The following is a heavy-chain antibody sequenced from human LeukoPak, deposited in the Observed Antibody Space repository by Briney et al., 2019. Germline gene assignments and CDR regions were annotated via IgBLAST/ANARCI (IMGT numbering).Heavy chain of an antibody. CDR2: ISDSGRNT. D-gene: IGHD3-16*01. CDR1: GFTLSIYA. CDR3: TRRRLGIFDTYFDY. V-gene: IGHV3-23*01. J-gene: IGHJ4*02. Sequence: GGSLRLSCSLSGFTLSIYAVSCGRQPRGEGLEWVSFISDSGRNTNPPASVEGRFTITRDNSKNPLYLQRNSLRAEDTAVYYCTRRRLGIFDTYFDYWGQGTLDTVSS.